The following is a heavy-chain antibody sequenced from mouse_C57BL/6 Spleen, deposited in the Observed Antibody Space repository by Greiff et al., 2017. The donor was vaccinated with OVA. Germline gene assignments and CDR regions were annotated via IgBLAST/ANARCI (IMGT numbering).Heavy chain of an antibody. J-gene: IGHJ1*03. D-gene: IGHD1-1*01. CDR2: IDPSDSYT. Sequence: VQLQQPGAELVMPGASVKLSCKASGYTFTSYWMHWVKQRPGQGLEWIGEIDPSDSYTNYNQKFKGKSTLTVDKSSSPAYMQLSSLTSEDSAVYYCALLDWYFDVWGTGTTVTVSS. V-gene: IGHV1-69*01. CDR1: GYTFTSYW. CDR3: ALLDWYFDV.